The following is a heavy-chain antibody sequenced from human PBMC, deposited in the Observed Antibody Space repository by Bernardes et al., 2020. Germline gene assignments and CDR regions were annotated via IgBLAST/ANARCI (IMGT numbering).Heavy chain of an antibody. CDR2: INYSGST. V-gene: IGHV4-39*01. D-gene: IGHD3-9*01. CDR1: GGSISSSSYY. J-gene: IGHJ5*02. CDR3: ARPNYDILTGYYPTWFDP. Sequence: SETLSLTCTVSGGSISSSSYYWGRHPQPPGQGLECNVSINYSGSTYYNPSLQSPVTISVDTSKNPFSLKRSSVTAADTAVYYCARPNYDILTGYYPTWFDPWGQGTLVTVSS.